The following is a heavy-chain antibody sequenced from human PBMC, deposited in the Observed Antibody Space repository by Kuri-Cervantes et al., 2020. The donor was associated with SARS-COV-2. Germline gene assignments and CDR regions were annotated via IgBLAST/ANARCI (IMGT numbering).Heavy chain of an antibody. V-gene: IGHV4-4*01. CDR2: IYHSGGS. J-gene: IGHJ5*02. D-gene: IGHD1-26*01. CDR3: ARSFMGVAGNNWFDL. CDR1: GDSINSSSW. Sequence: GSLRLSCAVSGDSINSSSWWNWVRQPPGKGLEWIGKIYHSGGSSYNPSLVSRVTMSVDRSKNQFSLKLTSVTAADTAVYFCARSFMGVAGNNWFDLWGQGTLVTVSS.